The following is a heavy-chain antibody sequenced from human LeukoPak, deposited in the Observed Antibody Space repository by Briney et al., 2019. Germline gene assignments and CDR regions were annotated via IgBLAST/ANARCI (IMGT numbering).Heavy chain of an antibody. V-gene: IGHV3-23*01. J-gene: IGHJ5*02. CDR2: ISSSGANA. CDR3: AKDMELAS. D-gene: IGHD1-26*01. CDR1: GFTFDDYG. Sequence: GGSLRLSCAASGFTFDDYGMTWVRQAPGKGLEWVSLISSSGANAYYADSVKGRFTISRDNSKNTLYLQMNNLGGEDTAEYYCAKDMELASWGQGTLVTVSS.